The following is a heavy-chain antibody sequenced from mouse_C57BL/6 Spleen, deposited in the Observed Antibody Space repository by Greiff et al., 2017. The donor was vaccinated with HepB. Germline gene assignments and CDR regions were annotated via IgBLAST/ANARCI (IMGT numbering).Heavy chain of an antibody. V-gene: IGHV3-6*01. CDR2: ISYDGSN. CDR1: GYSITSGYY. J-gene: IGHJ1*03. D-gene: IGHD1-1*01. CDR3: ARVRDYGSSYWYFDV. Sequence: VQLKESGPGLVKPSQSLSLTCSVTGYSITSGYYWNWIRQFPGNKLEWMGYISYDGSNNYNPSRKNRISITRDTSKNQFFLKLNSVTTEDTATYYCARVRDYGSSYWYFDVWGTGTTVTVSS.